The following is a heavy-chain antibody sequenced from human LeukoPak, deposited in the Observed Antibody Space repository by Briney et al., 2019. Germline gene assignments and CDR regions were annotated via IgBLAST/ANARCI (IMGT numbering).Heavy chain of an antibody. CDR3: AKDGSGYDFYFDF. CDR2: TSGSGGST. J-gene: IGHJ4*02. Sequence: GGSLRLSCAASGFTFSSYAMSWVRQAPGKGLEWVSATSGSGGSTYYADSVKGRFTISRDNFKNTLYLQLNSLRAEDTAVYYCAKDGSGYDFYFDFWGQGTLVTVSS. V-gene: IGHV3-23*01. D-gene: IGHD5-12*01. CDR1: GFTFSSYA.